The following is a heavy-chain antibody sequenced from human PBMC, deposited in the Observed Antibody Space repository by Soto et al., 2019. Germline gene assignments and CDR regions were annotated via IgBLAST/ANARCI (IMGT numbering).Heavy chain of an antibody. D-gene: IGHD3-16*02. V-gene: IGHV3-23*01. J-gene: IGHJ4*02. CDR1: GFTFSSYA. CDR2: ISGSGGST. CDR3: AKGSLHLGELSLYRPSDY. Sequence: GESLKISCAASGFTFSSYAMSWVRQAPGKGLEWVSAISGSGGSTYYADSVKGRFTISRDNSKNTLYLQMNSLRAEDTAVYYCAKGSLHLGELSLYRPSDYWGQGTLVTVSS.